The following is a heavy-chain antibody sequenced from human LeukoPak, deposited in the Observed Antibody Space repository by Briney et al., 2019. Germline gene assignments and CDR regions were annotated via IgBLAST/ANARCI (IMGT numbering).Heavy chain of an antibody. CDR2: IGAYSGNT. J-gene: IGHJ4*02. D-gene: IGHD4-17*01. V-gene: IGHV1-18*01. Sequence: ASVKVSCKASGYTFSGYGFSWVRQAPGQGLEWMGWIGAYSGNTKYAQKYQARVTLTTDTSTSTAYMELRSLRSDDTAVYYCARGGGSYGDYSLWLGYWGQGTLVTVSS. CDR3: ARGGGSYGDYSLWLGY. CDR1: GYTFSGYG.